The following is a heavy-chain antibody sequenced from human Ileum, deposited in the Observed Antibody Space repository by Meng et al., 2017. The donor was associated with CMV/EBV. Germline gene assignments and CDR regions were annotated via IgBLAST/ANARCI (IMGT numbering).Heavy chain of an antibody. V-gene: IGHV4-4*07. CDR1: GGSISGYY. Sequence: QGQLQESGPGLVKPSDTLSLTWTVSGGSISGYYWSWIRQPATKGLEWIGRVYSSGSTDYNPSLQSRVTMSVDTSKNQFSLKLSSVTAADTAVYYCARGSSSWAFDYWGQGTLVTVSS. J-gene: IGHJ4*02. CDR3: ARGSSSWAFDY. D-gene: IGHD2-2*01. CDR2: VYSSGST.